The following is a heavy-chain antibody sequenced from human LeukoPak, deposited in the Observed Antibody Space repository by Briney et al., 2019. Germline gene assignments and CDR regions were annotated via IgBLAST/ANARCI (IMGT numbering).Heavy chain of an antibody. CDR3: AKGGYWDSSSWLDY. J-gene: IGHJ4*02. Sequence: PAGSLRLSCAASGFTFSSYGMHWVRQATGKGLEWVAFIRYDGSNKYYADSVKGRFTISRDNSKNTLYLQMNSLRAEDTAVYYCAKGGYWDSSSWLDYWGQGTLVTVSS. V-gene: IGHV3-30*02. D-gene: IGHD6-13*01. CDR1: GFTFSSYG. CDR2: IRYDGSNK.